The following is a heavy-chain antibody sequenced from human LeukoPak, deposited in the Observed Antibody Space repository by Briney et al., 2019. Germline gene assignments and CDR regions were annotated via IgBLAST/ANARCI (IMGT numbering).Heavy chain of an antibody. CDR2: ITGSGGST. CDR1: GFTFSSYA. CDR3: ARRSSWYHAFDI. J-gene: IGHJ3*02. Sequence: GGSLRLSCAASGFTFSSYAMSWVRQAPGKGLEWVSAITGSGGSTYYADSVKGRFTISRDNSKNTQYLQMNSLRAEDTAVYYCARRSSWYHAFDIWGQGTMVTVSS. D-gene: IGHD6-13*01. V-gene: IGHV3-23*01.